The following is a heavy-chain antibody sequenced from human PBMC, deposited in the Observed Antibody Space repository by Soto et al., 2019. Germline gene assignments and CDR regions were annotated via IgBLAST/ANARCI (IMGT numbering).Heavy chain of an antibody. CDR2: IIPILGIA. V-gene: IGHV1-69*02. J-gene: IGHJ4*03. D-gene: IGHD6-6*01. CDR1: GGTFSSYT. CDR3: ARLPGSSSSKILFDY. Sequence: SVKVSCKASGGTFSSYTISWVRQAPGQGLEWMGRIIPILGIANYAQKFQGRVTITADKSTSTAYMELSSLRSEDTAVYYCARLPGSSSSKILFDYWGQGTTVTVSS.